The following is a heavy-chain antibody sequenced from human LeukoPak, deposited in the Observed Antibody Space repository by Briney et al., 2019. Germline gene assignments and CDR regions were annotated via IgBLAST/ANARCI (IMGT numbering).Heavy chain of an antibody. Sequence: GGSLRLSCAASEFTFSSYEMNWVRQAPGKGLEWVSYISSSGSTKYYADSVKGRFTISRDNAKKSLYLQMNSLRVEDTALYYCARGPHPYTSGWYHFDYWGQGTLVTVSS. CDR3: ARGPHPYTSGWYHFDY. V-gene: IGHV3-48*03. CDR1: EFTFSSYE. D-gene: IGHD6-19*01. J-gene: IGHJ4*02. CDR2: ISSSGSTK.